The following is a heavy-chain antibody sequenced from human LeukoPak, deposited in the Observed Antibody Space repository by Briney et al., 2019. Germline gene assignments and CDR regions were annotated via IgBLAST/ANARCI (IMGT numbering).Heavy chain of an antibody. Sequence: PGGSLRLSCTGSGFTFSTYTMNWVRQAPGKGLEWVASIGSTSSNINYADSVEGRFTISRDNAKNSLYLQTNSLRAEDTALYYCARVSRSGSLNMHFDIWGQGTMVTVSS. CDR3: ARVSRSGSLNMHFDI. CDR2: IGSTSSNI. J-gene: IGHJ3*02. CDR1: GFTFSTYT. V-gene: IGHV3-48*01. D-gene: IGHD1-26*01.